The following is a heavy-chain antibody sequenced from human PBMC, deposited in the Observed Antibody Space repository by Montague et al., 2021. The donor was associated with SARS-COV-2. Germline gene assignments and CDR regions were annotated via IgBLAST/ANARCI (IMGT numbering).Heavy chain of an antibody. V-gene: IGHV6-1*01. Sequence: CAISGDSVSSSSVAWNWIRQSPSRGLEWLGRTYYRSRWHGDYAASVKGRITMNPDTAKNHFSLQLNSVTPEDTAVYYCARGNWEKVTGTTSDYLYYFDRWGQGTLVTVSS. J-gene: IGHJ4*02. CDR1: GDSVSSSSVA. D-gene: IGHD1-7*01. CDR2: TYYRSRWHG. CDR3: ARGNWEKVTGTTSDYLYYFDR.